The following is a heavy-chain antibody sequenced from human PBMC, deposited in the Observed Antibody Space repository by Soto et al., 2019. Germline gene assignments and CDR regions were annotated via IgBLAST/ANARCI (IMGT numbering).Heavy chain of an antibody. CDR3: ARDLVWRITGTTGY. CDR2: ISAYNGNT. CDR1: GYTFTSYG. J-gene: IGHJ4*02. D-gene: IGHD1-7*01. V-gene: IGHV1-18*01. Sequence: ASVKVSCKASGYTFTSYGISWVRQAPGQGLEWMGWISAYNGNTNYAQKLQGRVTMTTDTSTSTAYMELRSLRSDDTAVYYCARDLVWRITGTTGYWGQGTLVTVSS.